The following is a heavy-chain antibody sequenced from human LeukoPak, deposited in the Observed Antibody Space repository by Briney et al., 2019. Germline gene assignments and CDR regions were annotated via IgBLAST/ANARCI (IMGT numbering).Heavy chain of an antibody. CDR1: GFTFSSYA. Sequence: GGSLRLSCAASGFTFSSYAMSWARQAPGKGLEWVSAISGSGGSTSYTDSVKGRFTVSRDNSKNTLYLQMNSLRAEDTAVYYCAKSRPPYYDILTGAQGGFDIWGQGTMVTVSS. D-gene: IGHD3-9*01. CDR3: AKSRPPYYDILTGAQGGFDI. CDR2: ISGSGGST. J-gene: IGHJ3*02. V-gene: IGHV3-23*01.